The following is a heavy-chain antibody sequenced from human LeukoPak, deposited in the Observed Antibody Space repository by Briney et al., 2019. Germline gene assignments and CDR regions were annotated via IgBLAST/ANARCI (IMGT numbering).Heavy chain of an antibody. Sequence: GRSLRLSCAASGFTFSSYGMHWVRQAPGKGLEWVALLRYDGSNKDYADSVKGRFSISRDISKNTLYLQMNSLRAEDTAVYYCAKDGMWNFFDYWGQGTLVTVSS. CDR1: GFTFSSYG. V-gene: IGHV3-30*02. J-gene: IGHJ4*02. D-gene: IGHD2-21*01. CDR3: AKDGMWNFFDY. CDR2: LRYDGSNK.